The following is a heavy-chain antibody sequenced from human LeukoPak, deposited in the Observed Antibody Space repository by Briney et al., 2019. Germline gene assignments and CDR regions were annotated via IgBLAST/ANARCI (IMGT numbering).Heavy chain of an antibody. CDR1: GYTFTSYA. CDR2: INAGNGNT. D-gene: IGHD6-6*01. Sequence: ASVKVSCKASGYTFTSYAMHWVRQAPGQRLEWMGWINAGNGNTKHSQKFQGRVTITRDTSASTAYMELSSLRSEDTAVYYCARDRPPYYYFDYWGQGTLVTVSS. J-gene: IGHJ4*02. CDR3: ARDRPPYYYFDY. V-gene: IGHV1-3*01.